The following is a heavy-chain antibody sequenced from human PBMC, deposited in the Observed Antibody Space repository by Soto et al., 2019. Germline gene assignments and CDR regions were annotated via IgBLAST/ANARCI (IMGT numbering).Heavy chain of an antibody. V-gene: IGHV3-53*01. D-gene: IGHD3-10*01. J-gene: IGHJ6*02. CDR2: IYSGGST. CDR3: ARAAFGGGHYYYYGMDA. CDR1: GFTVSSNY. Sequence: GGSLRLSCAASGFTVSSNYMSWVRQAPGKGLEWVSVIYSGGSTYYADSVKGRFTISRDNSKNTLYLQMNSLRAEDTAVYYCARAAFGGGHYYYYGMDAWGQGTTVTVSS.